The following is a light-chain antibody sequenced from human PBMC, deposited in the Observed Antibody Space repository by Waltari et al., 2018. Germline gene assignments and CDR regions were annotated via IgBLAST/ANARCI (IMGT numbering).Light chain of an antibody. V-gene: IGKV4-1*01. J-gene: IGKJ5*01. CDR3: QQYYSSPVT. CDR1: ASVLYRSDNKNY. CDR2: WAS. Sequence: DIVMTQSPDSLAVSLVERATTNCKSSASVLYRSDNKNYLGWYQQKPGLPPKLLIYWASTRESGVPDRFSGSGSGTDFTLTISSLQAEDVAVYYCQQYYSSPVTFGQGTRLEIK.